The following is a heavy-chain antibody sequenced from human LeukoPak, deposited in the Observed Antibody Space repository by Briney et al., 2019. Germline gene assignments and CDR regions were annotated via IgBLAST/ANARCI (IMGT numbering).Heavy chain of an antibody. CDR2: IRFDESDK. CDR1: GFTFSSYG. J-gene: IGHJ4*02. V-gene: IGHV3-30*02. CDR3: TKESSPGDY. Sequence: PGGSLRLSCAASGFTFSSYGMHWVRQAPGKGLEWVAHIRFDESDKYYADSVKGRFTISRDNSKNKLYLQMNSLRPEDTAVYYCTKESSPGDYWGLGTLVTVSS. D-gene: IGHD6-6*01.